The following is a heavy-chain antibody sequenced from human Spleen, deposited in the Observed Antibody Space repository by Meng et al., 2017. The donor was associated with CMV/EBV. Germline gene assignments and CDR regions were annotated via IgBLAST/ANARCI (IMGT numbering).Heavy chain of an antibody. CDR1: A. J-gene: IGHJ2*01. Sequence: AIRSVRQAPRKGLEWMGGIIPIYGTANYAQKFQGRVTITTDESTSTAFLVLRPLTSQSSSLSYCSRVPSSAYCSSTSCSTGYFDLWGRGTLVTVSS. V-gene: IGHV1-69*05. CDR3: SRVPSSAYCSSTSCSTGYFDL. D-gene: IGHD2-2*01. CDR2: IIPIYGTA.